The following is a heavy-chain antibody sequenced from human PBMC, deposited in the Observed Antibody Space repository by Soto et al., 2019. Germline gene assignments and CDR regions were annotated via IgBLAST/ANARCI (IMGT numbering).Heavy chain of an antibody. J-gene: IGHJ4*02. CDR3: ARDRKESNYFDY. Sequence: TLSLTCAFSGGSISSSGYSWSWIRQPPGKGLEWIGYIHQTGITYYNPSLKSRVTISLDRSNNQFSLNLSSVTAADTAVYFCARDRKESNYFDYWGQGTLVTVSS. V-gene: IGHV4-30-2*01. CDR2: IHQTGIT. CDR1: GGSISSSGYS.